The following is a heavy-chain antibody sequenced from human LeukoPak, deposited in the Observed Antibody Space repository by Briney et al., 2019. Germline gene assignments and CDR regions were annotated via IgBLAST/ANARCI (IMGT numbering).Heavy chain of an antibody. J-gene: IGHJ4*02. CDR1: GFTLSSYA. V-gene: IGHV3-23*01. Sequence: PGGSLRLSCAASGFTLSSYAMSWVRQAPGKGLEWVSAMSGSGGSTYYADSVKGRFTISRDNSKNTLYLQMNSLRAEDTAVYYCAKVRSSGSYRGVFDYWGQGTLVTVSS. CDR3: AKVRSSGSYRGVFDY. D-gene: IGHD1-26*01. CDR2: MSGSGGST.